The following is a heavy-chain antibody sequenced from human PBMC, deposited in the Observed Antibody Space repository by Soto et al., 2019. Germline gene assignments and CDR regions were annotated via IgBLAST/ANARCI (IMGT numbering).Heavy chain of an antibody. Sequence: SETLSLTCTVSGGSSSSGGYYWSWIRQHPGKGLEWIGYIYYSGSTYYNPSLKSRVTISVDTSKNQFSLKLSSVTAADTAVYYWASKYSSPSYFDYWGQGTLVTVSS. CDR1: GGSSSSGGYY. CDR3: ASKYSSPSYFDY. D-gene: IGHD6-6*01. V-gene: IGHV4-31*03. CDR2: IYYSGST. J-gene: IGHJ4*02.